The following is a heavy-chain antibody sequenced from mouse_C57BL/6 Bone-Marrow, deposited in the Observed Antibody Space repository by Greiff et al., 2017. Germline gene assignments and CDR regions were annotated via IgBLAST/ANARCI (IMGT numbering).Heavy chain of an antibody. D-gene: IGHD5-1*01. Sequence: QVQLQQSGAELVKPGASVKMSCKASGYTFTPYLLEWMKQNPGQSLEWIGNFHPYSDDTKYNEKFKGKATLTVDKSSNTVYLELSRLTSDDSAVYYCARSSTFFYYFDYWGQGTTLTVSS. V-gene: IGHV1-47*01. CDR3: ARSSTFFYYFDY. CDR1: GYTFTPYL. J-gene: IGHJ2*01. CDR2: FHPYSDDT.